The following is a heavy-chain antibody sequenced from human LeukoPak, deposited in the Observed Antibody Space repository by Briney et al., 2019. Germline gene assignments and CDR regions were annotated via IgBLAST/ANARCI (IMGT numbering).Heavy chain of an antibody. CDR1: GFSLSTIGVS. CDR3: AHRGAYTSGWPASPFDD. Sequence: KQSGPTLATPTQTLTPTCTFSGFSLSTIGVSVGWIRHPPVKALEWLAPIYRDDDNRYCPALTRRPPITNDTSKKQPVLTVNNMDPVDTGTYYCAHRGAYTSGWPASPFDDWGQGTLVTVSS. J-gene: IGHJ4*02. CDR2: IYRDDDN. D-gene: IGHD6-19*01. V-gene: IGHV2-5*02.